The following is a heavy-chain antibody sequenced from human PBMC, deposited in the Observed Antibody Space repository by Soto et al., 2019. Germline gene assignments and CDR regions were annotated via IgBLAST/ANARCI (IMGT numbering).Heavy chain of an antibody. D-gene: IGHD4-17*01. CDR2: ISAYNGNT. J-gene: IGHJ2*01. CDR3: ARAIMTTVTTGWNWYFDL. CDR1: GYTFTSYG. Sequence: ASVKVSCKASGYTFTSYGISWVRQAPGQGLEWMGWISAYNGNTNYAQKLQGRVTMTTDTSTSTAYMELRSLRSDDTAVYYCARAIMTTVTTGWNWYFDLWGRGTLVTVSS. V-gene: IGHV1-18*01.